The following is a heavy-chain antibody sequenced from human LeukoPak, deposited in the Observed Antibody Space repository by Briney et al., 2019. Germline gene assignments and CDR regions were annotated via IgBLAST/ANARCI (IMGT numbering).Heavy chain of an antibody. CDR1: GGSISRYY. V-gene: IGHV4-59*08. J-gene: IGHJ5*02. D-gene: IGHD3-3*01. CDR2: IYKSGTT. CDR3: ARGPYYDFWSGDPARNWFDP. Sequence: PSETLSLTCSVSGGSISRYYCSWIRQPPGGGLEWIGYIYKSGTTNYNPSLKSRITMSMDTSKNQFSLKLTSVTAADTAVYYCARGPYYDFWSGDPARNWFDPWGQGTLVTVSS.